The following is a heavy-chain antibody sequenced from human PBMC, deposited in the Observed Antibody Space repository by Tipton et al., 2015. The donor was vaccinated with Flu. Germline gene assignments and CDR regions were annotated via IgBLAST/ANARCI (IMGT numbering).Heavy chain of an antibody. V-gene: IGHV3-15*01. J-gene: IGHJ5*02. D-gene: IGHD3-3*01. CDR1: GFSFTKAW. Sequence: SLRLSCAASGFSFTKAWMNWVRQAPGKGLEWVARIKSRSDGGTREYAAPVNGRFTISREDSKKMLHLQMNSLQSDDTGVYYCTTDLNSYDFWTGSEGVDPWGQGTLVTVSS. CDR3: TTDLNSYDFWTGSEGVDP. CDR2: IKSRSDGGTR.